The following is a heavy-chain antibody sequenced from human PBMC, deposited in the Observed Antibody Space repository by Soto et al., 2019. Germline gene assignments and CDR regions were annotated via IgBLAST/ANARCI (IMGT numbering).Heavy chain of an antibody. J-gene: IGHJ3*02. D-gene: IGHD4-4*01. CDR1: GGSMRSEGYY. CDR2: IYYSGLT. V-gene: IGHV4-30-4*01. CDR3: AREISNIDAFDI. Sequence: SETLSLTCSVSGGSMRSEGYYWSWIRQHPGKGLEWIGYIYYSGLTDYNPSLKSRLTISVDKSKNEFYLKMRSVTAADTAVYYCAREISNIDAFDIWGQGTMVTVSS.